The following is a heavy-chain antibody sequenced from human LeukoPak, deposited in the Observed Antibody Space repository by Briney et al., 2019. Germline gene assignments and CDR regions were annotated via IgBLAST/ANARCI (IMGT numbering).Heavy chain of an antibody. Sequence: GGSLRLSCVTSGFTFSDYGIHWVRQAPGRGLEWVAVIWPDGSNKYYADSVKGRFTISSDNSKSTLYLQMNSLRAEDTALYYCARASGCYDFWGQGTLVTVSS. V-gene: IGHV3-33*01. D-gene: IGHD2-21*01. CDR3: ARASGCYDF. CDR1: GFTFSDYG. J-gene: IGHJ4*02. CDR2: IWPDGSNK.